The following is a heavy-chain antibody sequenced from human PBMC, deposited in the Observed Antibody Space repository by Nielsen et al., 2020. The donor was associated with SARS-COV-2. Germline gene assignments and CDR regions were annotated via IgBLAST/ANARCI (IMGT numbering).Heavy chain of an antibody. CDR1: GFSFNDSS. Sequence: GESLKISCAASGFSFNDSSMHWVRQASGKGLEWLGRIRSKTNDYATEYPASLKGRFIISRDDSKNTAYLLMNSLKIDDTAMYYCTRVNPTSGSWFDAFDIWGQGTPVTVSS. CDR2: IRSKTNDYAT. D-gene: IGHD1-26*01. J-gene: IGHJ3*02. V-gene: IGHV3-73*01. CDR3: TRVNPTSGSWFDAFDI.